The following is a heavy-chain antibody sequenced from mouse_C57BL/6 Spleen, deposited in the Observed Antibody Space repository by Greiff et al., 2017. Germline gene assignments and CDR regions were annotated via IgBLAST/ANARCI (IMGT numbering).Heavy chain of an antibody. D-gene: IGHD4-1*01. CDR1: GYTFTSYG. CDR2: IYPRRGNT. CDR3: ARPPGKAY. Sequence: QVHVKQSGAELARPGASVKLSCTASGYTFTSYGISWVKQRTGQGLEWIGEIYPRRGNTYYNEKFKSKATLTADKSSSTTYMELRSLTSEDSAGYFWARPPGKAYWGQGTLVTVSA. J-gene: IGHJ3*01. V-gene: IGHV1-81*01.